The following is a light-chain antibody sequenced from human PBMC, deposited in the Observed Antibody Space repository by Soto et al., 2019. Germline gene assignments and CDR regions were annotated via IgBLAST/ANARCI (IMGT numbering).Light chain of an antibody. J-gene: IGLJ2*01. CDR2: GNS. Sequence: QSVLTQPPSVSGAPGQRVTISCTASSSNIGAGYDVHWYQQLPGTAPKLLIYGNSNRPSGVPDRFSGSKSGTSASLAITGLQAEDEADYYCQSYDSSLSGSKFGGGTKVTVL. CDR1: SSNIGAGYD. CDR3: QSYDSSLSGSK. V-gene: IGLV1-40*01.